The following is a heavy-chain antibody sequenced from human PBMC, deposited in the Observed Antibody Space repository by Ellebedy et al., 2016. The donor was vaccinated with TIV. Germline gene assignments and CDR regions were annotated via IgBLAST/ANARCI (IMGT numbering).Heavy chain of an antibody. J-gene: IGHJ4*02. V-gene: IGHV3-49*03. Sequence: GGSLRLSCTTSGFSFGDHGMSWFRQAPGKGLEWVSFVRSKAYGERTDYAAFVKGRFSTSRDDSQNSLYLQMNSLRIEDTAVYYCVRVRLCGGDDCRSARLFDYWGQGVLVTVSS. CDR2: VRSKAYGERT. D-gene: IGHD2-21*02. CDR1: GFSFGDHG. CDR3: VRVRLCGGDDCRSARLFDY.